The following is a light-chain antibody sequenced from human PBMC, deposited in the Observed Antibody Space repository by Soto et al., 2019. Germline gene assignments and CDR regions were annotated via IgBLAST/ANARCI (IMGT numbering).Light chain of an antibody. Sequence: IVMTQSPVTMSVSPGERATLSCRACQSISTNLAWYQQKPGQAPRLLIYGASTRATGIPARFSGGGSGTEFTLTISSMQSEDFAVYYCQHYNIWPPRTFGLGTEVETK. V-gene: IGKV3-15*01. CDR2: GAS. CDR1: QSISTN. J-gene: IGKJ1*01. CDR3: QHYNIWPPRT.